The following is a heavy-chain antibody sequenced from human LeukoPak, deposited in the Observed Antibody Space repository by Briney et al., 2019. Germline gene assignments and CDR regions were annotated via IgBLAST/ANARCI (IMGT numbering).Heavy chain of an antibody. J-gene: IGHJ5*02. D-gene: IGHD6-19*01. Sequence: SETLSLTCTVSGGSISSGRYCWGWIRQPPGKGLEWIGSTYYSGSTYSNPSLKSRVTISVDTSKNQFSLKLSSVTAADTAVYYCARDYDSSGCLRGGNWFDPWGQGTLVTVSS. CDR3: ARDYDSSGCLRGGNWFDP. V-gene: IGHV4-39*07. CDR2: TYYSGST. CDR1: GGSISSGRYC.